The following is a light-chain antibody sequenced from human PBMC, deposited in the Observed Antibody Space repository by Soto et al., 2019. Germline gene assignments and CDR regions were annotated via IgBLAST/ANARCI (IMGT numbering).Light chain of an antibody. CDR3: SSYTSSSTRLYV. CDR2: DVS. CDR1: SSDVGGYKY. Sequence: QSALTQPASVSGSPGQSITISCTGTSSDVGGYKYVSWYQQHPGKAPKLMIYDVSNRPSGVSNRFSGSKSGNTASLTISGLQAEDEADYYGSSYTSSSTRLYVFGTGTKLTVL. V-gene: IGLV2-14*01. J-gene: IGLJ1*01.